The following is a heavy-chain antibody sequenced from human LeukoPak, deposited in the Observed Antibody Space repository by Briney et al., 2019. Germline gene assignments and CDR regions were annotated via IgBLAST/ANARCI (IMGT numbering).Heavy chain of an antibody. V-gene: IGHV3-30*18. CDR2: ILYDGSNK. CDR1: GFTFSSYG. D-gene: IGHD4-11*01. Sequence: GGSLRLSCAASGFTFSSYGIHWVRQAPGKGLEWVAVILYDGSNKFYADSVKGRFTISRDNSKNTLFLQMNSLRPEDTAVYYCAKDWGEATVTNWFDPWGQGTLVTVSS. CDR3: AKDWGEATVTNWFDP. J-gene: IGHJ5*02.